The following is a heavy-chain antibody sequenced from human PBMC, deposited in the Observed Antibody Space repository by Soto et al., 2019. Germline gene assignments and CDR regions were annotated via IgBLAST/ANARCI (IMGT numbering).Heavy chain of an antibody. CDR2: VSHSGTT. D-gene: IGHD2-15*01. CDR3: ARYGGTAIWYFDI. J-gene: IGHJ2*01. Sequence: QVRLQQWGAGLLKPSETLSLTCAVYGASFTGYYWTWLRQPPGKGLEWIGEVSHSGTTKYNPSLKRRVDISLDTPKSQFSLELTSVTAAHTAVDYCARYGGTAIWYFDIWGRGTSVSVAS. CDR1: GASFTGYY. V-gene: IGHV4-34*01.